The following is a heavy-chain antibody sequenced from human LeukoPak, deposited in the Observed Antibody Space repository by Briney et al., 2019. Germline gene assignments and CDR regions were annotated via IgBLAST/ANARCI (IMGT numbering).Heavy chain of an antibody. J-gene: IGHJ4*02. V-gene: IGHV3-64*01. D-gene: IGHD2-2*01. CDR3: ARGRGLYCSSTSCSSFDY. Sequence: GGSLRLSCAASGFTFSSYAMHWIRQAPGKGLEYVSAISSNGGSTYYANSVKGRFTISRDNSKNTLYLQMGSLRAEDMAVYYCARGRGLYCSSTSCSSFDYWGQGTLVTVSS. CDR2: ISSNGGST. CDR1: GFTFSSYA.